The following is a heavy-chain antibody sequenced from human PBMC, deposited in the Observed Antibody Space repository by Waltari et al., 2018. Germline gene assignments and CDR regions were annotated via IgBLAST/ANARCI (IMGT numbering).Heavy chain of an antibody. CDR3: ARAGQLSADALDL. CDR1: GACINSGHFY. J-gene: IGHJ3*01. CDR2: IHPSGNP. D-gene: IGHD1-1*01. Sequence: QVKLQESGPRLVRPTQTLSLSCRVSGACINSGHFYWTWIRQPPGKGLEWIGHIHPSGNPHYNPSLKSRLSIPADTSRNQISLRLTSVTAADTAVYYCARAGQLSADALDLWGQGTVVSVSS. V-gene: IGHV4-30-4*08.